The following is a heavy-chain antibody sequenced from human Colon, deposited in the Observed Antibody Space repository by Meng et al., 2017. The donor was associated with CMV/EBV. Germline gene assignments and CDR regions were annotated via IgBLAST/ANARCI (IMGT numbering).Heavy chain of an antibody. CDR2: VDPGGGA. CDR1: GYTLSGYH. V-gene: IGHV1-46*01. J-gene: IGHJ4*02. Sequence: VQLVQSGAAVQKPGASVRVSCKASGYTLSGYHTHWVRQAPGQGLEWMGRVDPGGGAKYTQKFQGRVTMTRDTSTSTVHMELNSLTFADTAVYYCARELGGTYYFDFWGQGTLVTVSS. CDR3: ARELGGTYYFDF. D-gene: IGHD1-26*01.